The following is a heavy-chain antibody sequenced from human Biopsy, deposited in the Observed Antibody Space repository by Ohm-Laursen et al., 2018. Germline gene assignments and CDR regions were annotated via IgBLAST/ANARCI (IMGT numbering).Heavy chain of an antibody. CDR3: ARERGGYKRTDY. Sequence: ATVKISCKPSGYTFTSYGISWVRQAPEQGLEWMGWINTYNGNTNYAQNLQGRVTMTTDTSTSTAYMELRSLRSDDTAVYYCARERGGYKRTDYWGQGTLVTVSS. J-gene: IGHJ4*02. D-gene: IGHD5-24*01. V-gene: IGHV1-18*01. CDR1: GYTFTSYG. CDR2: INTYNGNT.